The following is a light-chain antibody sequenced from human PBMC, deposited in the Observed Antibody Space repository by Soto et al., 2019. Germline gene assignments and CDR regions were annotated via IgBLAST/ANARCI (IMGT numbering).Light chain of an antibody. V-gene: IGKV1-33*01. CDR2: EAS. J-gene: IGKJ3*01. CDR3: QHYDYYPS. CDR1: RDITNY. Sequence: DTQMTQFPSSLSASVGDRVTITCQASRDITNYLNWYQQKPGKAPKLLIYEASHLEAGVPSRFRGIGSETDFTITINSLQPEYIVTNYCQHYDYYPSFDPGTKVKIK.